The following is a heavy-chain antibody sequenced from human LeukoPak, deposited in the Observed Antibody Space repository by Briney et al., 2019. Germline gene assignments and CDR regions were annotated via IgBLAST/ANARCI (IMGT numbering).Heavy chain of an antibody. Sequence: PSQTLSLTCTVSGGSISSGSYYWSWIRQPAGKGLEWIGRIYTSGSTNYNPSLKSRVTISVDTSKNQFSLKLSSVTAADTAVYYCAREREDGFIAARLGGYYYYMDVWGKGTTVTVSS. CDR3: AREREDGFIAARLGGYYYYMDV. CDR2: IYTSGST. V-gene: IGHV4-61*02. D-gene: IGHD6-6*01. J-gene: IGHJ6*03. CDR1: GGSISSGSYY.